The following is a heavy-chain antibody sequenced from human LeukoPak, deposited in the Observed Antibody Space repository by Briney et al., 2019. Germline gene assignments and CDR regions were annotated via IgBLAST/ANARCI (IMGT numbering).Heavy chain of an antibody. CDR1: GFTFSSHA. Sequence: PGGSLRLSCAASGFTFSSHAMSWVRQAPGKGLEWVSSISGSAGSTVYADSVKGRLTISRDNSKNTLNLQMNSLRAEDTAVYYCAKDLLPGSGSFSWGVFDYWGQGTLVTVSA. D-gene: IGHD3-10*01. CDR2: ISGSAGST. J-gene: IGHJ4*02. V-gene: IGHV3-23*01. CDR3: AKDLLPGSGSFSWGVFDY.